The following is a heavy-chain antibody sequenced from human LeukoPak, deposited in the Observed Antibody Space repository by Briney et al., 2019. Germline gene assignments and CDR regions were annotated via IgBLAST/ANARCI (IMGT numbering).Heavy chain of an antibody. CDR3: AREAISPRYWFDP. V-gene: IGHV1-2*02. D-gene: IGHD2-2*02. Sequence: ASVKVSCKSSGYSFTSYYLHWVRQAPGQGLEWMGRINPSTGDTDYAQKFQGRVTMTRDTSISTGYMELSRLRSDDTAVYYCAREAISPRYWFDPWGQGTLVTVSS. CDR2: INPSTGDT. CDR1: GYSFTSYY. J-gene: IGHJ5*01.